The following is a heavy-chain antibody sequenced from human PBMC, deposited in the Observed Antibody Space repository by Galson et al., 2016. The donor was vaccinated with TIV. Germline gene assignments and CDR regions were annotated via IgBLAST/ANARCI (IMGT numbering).Heavy chain of an antibody. J-gene: IGHJ4*02. CDR3: ARDLSPETTTPFDS. D-gene: IGHD4-17*01. CDR1: GYTFTGYY. CDR2: INPNSGDT. Sequence: SVKVSCKASGYTFTGYYIHYVRQAPGQGLEWMGWINPNSGDTNYAQKFQGRVTMTRDTSISTAYMELSRLRSDDTAMYYCARDLSPETTTPFDSWGQGTLVTVSS. V-gene: IGHV1-2*02.